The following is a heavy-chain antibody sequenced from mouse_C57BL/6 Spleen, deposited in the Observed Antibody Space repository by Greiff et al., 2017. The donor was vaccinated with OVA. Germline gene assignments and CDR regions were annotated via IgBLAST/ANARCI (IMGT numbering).Heavy chain of an antibody. V-gene: IGHV6-3*01. J-gene: IGHJ4*01. D-gene: IGHD2-5*01. Sequence: EVQLVESGGGLVQPGGSMKLSCVASGFTFSNYWMNWVRQSPEKGLEWVAQIRLKSDNYATHYAESVKGRFTISRDDSKSSVYLQMNNLRAEDTGIYYCTGLSNYDLYYAMDYWGQGTSVTVSS. CDR2: IRLKSDNYAT. CDR1: GFTFSNYW. CDR3: TGLSNYDLYYAMDY.